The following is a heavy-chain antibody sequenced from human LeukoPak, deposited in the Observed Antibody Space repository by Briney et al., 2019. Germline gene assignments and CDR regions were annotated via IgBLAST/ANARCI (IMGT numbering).Heavy chain of an antibody. V-gene: IGHV4-34*01. CDR2: INHSGST. Sequence: SETLSLTCAVYGGSFSGYYWSWIRQPPGKGLEWIGEINHSGSTNYNPSLKSRVTISVDTFKNQFSLKLSSVTAADTAVYYCARDGAAAGRVDYWGQGTLVTVSS. CDR3: ARDGAAAGRVDY. D-gene: IGHD6-13*01. J-gene: IGHJ4*02. CDR1: GGSFSGYY.